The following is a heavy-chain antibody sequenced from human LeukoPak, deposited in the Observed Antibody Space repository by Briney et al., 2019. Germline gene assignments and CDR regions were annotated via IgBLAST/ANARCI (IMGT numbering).Heavy chain of an antibody. CDR2: MNPNSGNT. CDR1: GYTFTSYD. CDR3: ARDKSVDIVATGGFDY. V-gene: IGHV1-8*03. D-gene: IGHD5-12*01. Sequence: ASVKVSCKASGYTFTSYDINWVRQATGQGLEWMGWMNPNSGNTGYAQKFQGRVTITRNTSISTAYMELSSLRSDDTAVYYCARDKSVDIVATGGFDYWGQGTLVTVSS. J-gene: IGHJ4*02.